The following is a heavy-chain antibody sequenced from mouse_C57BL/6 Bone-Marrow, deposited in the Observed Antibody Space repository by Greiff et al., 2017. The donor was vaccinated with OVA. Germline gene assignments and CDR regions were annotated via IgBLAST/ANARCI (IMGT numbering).Heavy chain of an antibody. CDR3: AREGYYAFDY. V-gene: IGHV1-19*01. D-gene: IGHD2-3*01. Sequence: EVKLMESGPVLVKPGASVKMSCKASGYTFTDSYMNWVKQSHGKSLEWIGVINPYNGGTSYNQKFKGKATLTVDKSSSTAYMELNSLTSEDAAVYYCAREGYYAFDYWGQGTTLTVSS. CDR1: GYTFTDSY. CDR2: INPYNGGT. J-gene: IGHJ2*01.